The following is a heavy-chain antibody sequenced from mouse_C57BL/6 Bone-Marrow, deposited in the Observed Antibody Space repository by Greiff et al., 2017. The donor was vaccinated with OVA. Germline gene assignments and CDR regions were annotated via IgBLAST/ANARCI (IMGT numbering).Heavy chain of an antibody. D-gene: IGHD4-1*01. J-gene: IGHJ2*01. V-gene: IGHV1-76*01. CDR3: ARGLTGTKYFDY. CDR1: GYTFTDYY. CDR2: IYPGSGNT. Sequence: QVQLQQSGAELVRPGASVKLSCKASGYTFTDYYINWVKQRPGQGLEWIARIYPGSGNTYYNEKFKGKATLTAEKSSSTAYMQLSSLTSEDSAVYFCARGLTGTKYFDYWGKGTTLTVSS.